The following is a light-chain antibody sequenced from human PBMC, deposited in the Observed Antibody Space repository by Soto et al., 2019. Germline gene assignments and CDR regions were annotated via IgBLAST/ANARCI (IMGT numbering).Light chain of an antibody. J-gene: IGKJ1*01. CDR3: QQYGYSFRA. CDR2: GAS. V-gene: IGKV3-15*01. CDR1: QSVNSN. Sequence: EVVMTQSPATLSVSPGERATLSCRASQSVNSNLAWYQRKPGQAPRLLIYGASTRATGIPARFSGSGSGTDFTLTISRLEPEDFAVYYCQQYGYSFRAFGQGTKVEL.